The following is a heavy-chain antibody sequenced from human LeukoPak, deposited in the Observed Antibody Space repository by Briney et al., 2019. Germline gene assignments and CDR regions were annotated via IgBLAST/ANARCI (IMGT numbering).Heavy chain of an antibody. Sequence: PGGSLRLSCAATNFPFKNYGMHWVRQSPGKGLEWVAVIWSVDGEKHYLDSVKGRFTISRDNSKNMLFLQMNSLRLEDTAVYYCAKEGPGGLNFWGQGTLVTVSS. CDR1: NFPFKNYG. CDR3: AKEGPGGLNF. J-gene: IGHJ4*02. V-gene: IGHV3-33*03. CDR2: IWSVDGEK. D-gene: IGHD3-10*01.